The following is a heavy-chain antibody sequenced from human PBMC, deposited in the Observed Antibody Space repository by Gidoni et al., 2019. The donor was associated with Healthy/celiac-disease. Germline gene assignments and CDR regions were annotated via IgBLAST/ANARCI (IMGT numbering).Heavy chain of an antibody. D-gene: IGHD4-17*01. Sequence: QVQLQQWGAGLLKPSETLSLTCAVYGGSFSGYYWSWIRQPPGKGLEWIGEINHSGSTNYNPSLKSRVTISVDTSKNQFSLKLSSVTAADTAVYYCARADYGRNWFDPWGQGTLVTVS. CDR3: ARADYGRNWFDP. J-gene: IGHJ5*02. CDR1: GGSFSGYY. CDR2: INHSGST. V-gene: IGHV4-34*01.